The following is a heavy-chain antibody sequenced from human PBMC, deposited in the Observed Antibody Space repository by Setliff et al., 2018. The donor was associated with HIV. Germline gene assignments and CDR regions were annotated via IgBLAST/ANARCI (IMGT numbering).Heavy chain of an antibody. CDR1: GGSISTSNYY. J-gene: IGHJ6*03. V-gene: IGHV4-39*02. CDR2: IYYSGNT. Sequence: SETLSLTCTVSGGSISTSNYYWGWIRQPPGKGLEWIGSIYYSGNTYYNPSLKSRVTISVDTSKNQFSLKLSSVTAADTAVDYCAREGWGLLRESHYYYYMDVWGKGTTVTVSS. D-gene: IGHD2-21*02. CDR3: AREGWGLLRESHYYYYMDV.